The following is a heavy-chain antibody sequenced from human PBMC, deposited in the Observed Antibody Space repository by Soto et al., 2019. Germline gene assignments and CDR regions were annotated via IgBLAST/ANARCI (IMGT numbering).Heavy chain of an antibody. D-gene: IGHD3-3*01. J-gene: IGHJ6*02. Sequence: QVQLVESGGGVVQPGRSLRLSCAASGFTFSSYGMHWVRQAPGKGLEWVAVISHDGSNKYYADSVKGRFTISRYNSKNTLYLQMNSLRAEDTAVYYCAKDLHGYDFWSGYQLNYYYYYGMDVWGQGTTVTVSS. V-gene: IGHV3-30*18. CDR2: ISHDGSNK. CDR1: GFTFSSYG. CDR3: AKDLHGYDFWSGYQLNYYYYYGMDV.